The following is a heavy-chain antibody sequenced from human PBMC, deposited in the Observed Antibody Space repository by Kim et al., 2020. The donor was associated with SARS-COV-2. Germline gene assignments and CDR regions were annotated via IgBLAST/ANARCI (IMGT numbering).Heavy chain of an antibody. Sequence: GGSLRLSCAASGFTFSSYGMHWVRQAPGKGLEWVAVISYDGSNKYYADSVKGRFTISRDNSKNTLYLQMNSLRAEDTAVYYCAKDRSRAAGGYYYGMDVWGQGTTVTVSS. CDR3: AKDRSRAAGGYYYGMDV. V-gene: IGHV3-30*18. J-gene: IGHJ6*02. D-gene: IGHD6-13*01. CDR1: GFTFSSYG. CDR2: ISYDGSNK.